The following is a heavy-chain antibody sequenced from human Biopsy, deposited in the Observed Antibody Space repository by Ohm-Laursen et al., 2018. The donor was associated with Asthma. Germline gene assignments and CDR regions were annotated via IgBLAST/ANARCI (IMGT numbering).Heavy chain of an antibody. V-gene: IGHV1-69*13. Sequence: GASVKVSCKTSGYTFNSAGITWVRQAPGQGLEWMGGIIPMFGTTNYAQKFQGRVTITADESTSTAYMELRSLRSDDTAVYFCARAVDYSHYYGIDVWGQGTTVTVS. J-gene: IGHJ6*02. CDR1: GYTFNSAG. CDR2: IIPMFGTT. CDR3: ARAVDYSHYYGIDV. D-gene: IGHD3-10*01.